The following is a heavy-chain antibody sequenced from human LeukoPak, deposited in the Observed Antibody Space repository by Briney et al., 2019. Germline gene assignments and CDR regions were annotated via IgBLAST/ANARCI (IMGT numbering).Heavy chain of an antibody. CDR1: GFSVSDHY. Sequence: GGSLRLSCAASGFSVSDHYMNWVRQAPGKGLEWVSVIHTDGSTYASDSVEGRFTISRDNSKNTLFLQMNSLRAEDTAVYYCARDRPYGGKGDFDYWGQGTLVTVSS. V-gene: IGHV3-66*01. CDR3: ARDRPYGGKGDFDY. D-gene: IGHD4-23*01. J-gene: IGHJ4*02. CDR2: IHTDGST.